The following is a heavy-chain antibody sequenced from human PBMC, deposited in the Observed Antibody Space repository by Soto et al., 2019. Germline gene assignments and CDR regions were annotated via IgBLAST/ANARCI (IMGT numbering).Heavy chain of an antibody. D-gene: IGHD3-22*01. Sequence: GGSLRLSCAASGFTFSSYSMNWVRQAPGKGLEWVSSISSSSSYIYYAVSVKGQFTISGDNAKNSLFLQRNSLRAEDTAVYYGARQAPPEAPEYYYDSSGYYQAFDIWGQGTMVTVSS. CDR2: ISSSSSYI. V-gene: IGHV3-21*01. CDR3: ARQAPPEAPEYYYDSSGYYQAFDI. J-gene: IGHJ3*02. CDR1: GFTFSSYS.